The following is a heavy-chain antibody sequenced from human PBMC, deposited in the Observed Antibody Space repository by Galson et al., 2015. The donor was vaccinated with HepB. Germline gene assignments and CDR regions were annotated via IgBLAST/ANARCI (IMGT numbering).Heavy chain of an antibody. CDR2: ISGSGGST. V-gene: IGHV3-23*01. Sequence: SLRLSCAASGFTFSSYAMSWVRQAPGKGLEWVSAISGSGGSTYYADSVKGRFTISRDNSKSTLYLQMNSLRAEDTAVYYCAKVVVGSGINYFDYWGQGTLVTVSS. J-gene: IGHJ4*02. D-gene: IGHD3-10*01. CDR3: AKVVVGSGINYFDY. CDR1: GFTFSSYA.